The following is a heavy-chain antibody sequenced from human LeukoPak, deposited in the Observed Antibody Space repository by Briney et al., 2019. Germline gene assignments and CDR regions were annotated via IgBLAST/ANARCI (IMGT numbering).Heavy chain of an antibody. J-gene: IGHJ4*02. CDR3: ARDFGTTGWHTFDY. Sequence: SQTLSLTFVVSGDSVSSKNGAWNWIRQSPSRGLEWLGRTYYRSKWYNDYAESMEGRMTMSQDTTKNQYSLHMKAVNRDETAVYYCARDFGTTGWHTFDYWGQGTLVTVSS. D-gene: IGHD6-19*01. CDR1: GDSVSSKNGA. CDR2: TYYRSKWYN. V-gene: IGHV6-1*01.